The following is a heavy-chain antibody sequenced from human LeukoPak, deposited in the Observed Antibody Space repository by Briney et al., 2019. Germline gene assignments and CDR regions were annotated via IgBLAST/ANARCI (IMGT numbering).Heavy chain of an antibody. J-gene: IGHJ4*02. Sequence: GGSLRLSCAASGFTSSSYWMSWVRQAPGKGLEWVANIKQDGSEKYYVDSVKGRFTISRDNAKNSLYLQMNSLRAEDTAVYYCARDLGFADDPSTIAVAANFDYWGQGTLVTVSS. CDR1: GFTSSSYW. D-gene: IGHD6-19*01. V-gene: IGHV3-7*01. CDR2: IKQDGSEK. CDR3: ARDLGFADDPSTIAVAANFDY.